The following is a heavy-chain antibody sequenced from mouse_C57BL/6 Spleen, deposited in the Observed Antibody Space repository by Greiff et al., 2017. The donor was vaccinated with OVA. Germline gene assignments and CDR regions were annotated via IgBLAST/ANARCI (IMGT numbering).Heavy chain of an antibody. CDR3: ARETYYSNYPCAMDY. J-gene: IGHJ4*01. Sequence: VQLQQPGAELVRPGSSVKLSCKASGYTFTSYWMDWVKQRPGQGLEWIGNIYPSDSETHYNQKFKDKATLTVDKSSSTAYMQLSSLTSEDSAVYYCARETYYSNYPCAMDYWGQGTSVTVSS. CDR2: IYPSDSET. CDR1: GYTFTSYW. D-gene: IGHD2-5*01. V-gene: IGHV1-61*01.